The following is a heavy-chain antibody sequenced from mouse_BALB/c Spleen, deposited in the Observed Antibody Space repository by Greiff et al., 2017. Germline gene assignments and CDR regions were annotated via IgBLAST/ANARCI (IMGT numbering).Heavy chain of an antibody. D-gene: IGHD1-1*01. V-gene: IGHV2-9*02. J-gene: IGHJ3*01. Sequence: QVQLKESGPGLVAPSQSLSITCTVSGFSLTSYGVHWVRQPPGKGLEWLGVIWAGGSTNYNSALMSRLSISKDNSKSQVFLKMNSLQTDDTAMYYCARGRVYYYGSSQAWFAYWGQGTLVTVSA. CDR1: GFSLTSYG. CDR2: IWAGGST. CDR3: ARGRVYYYGSSQAWFAY.